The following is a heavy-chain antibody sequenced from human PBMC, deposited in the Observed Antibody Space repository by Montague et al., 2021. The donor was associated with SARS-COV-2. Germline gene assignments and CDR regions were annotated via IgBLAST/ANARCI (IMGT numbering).Heavy chain of an antibody. Sequence: SLRLSCATSGFNFSSYFMHWVRQAPGKGLEWVSGISTDGSSTYYADSVKGRFTISRDNAKNTLYLQMNSLRAEDTAVYYCVRARAAGSTLFDLWGQGTLVTVSS. D-gene: IGHD3-10*01. V-gene: IGHV3-74*01. J-gene: IGHJ4*02. CDR2: ISTDGSST. CDR1: GFNFSSYF. CDR3: VRARAAGSTLFDL.